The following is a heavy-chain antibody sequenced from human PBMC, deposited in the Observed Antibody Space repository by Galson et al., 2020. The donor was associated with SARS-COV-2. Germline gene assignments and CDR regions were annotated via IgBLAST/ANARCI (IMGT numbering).Heavy chain of an antibody. J-gene: IGHJ4*02. CDR1: GGSISSDY. Sequence: SQTLSLTCSVSGGSISSDYWSWIRQPPGKGLQWIGYIHDSGSTNYTPSLKSRVTISVDTSKNQVSLNLTSVTSADTAVYYCARGSGNYFVFFDSWGQGTLVTVSS. D-gene: IGHD1-26*01. V-gene: IGHV4-59*01. CDR2: IHDSGST. CDR3: ARGSGNYFVFFDS.